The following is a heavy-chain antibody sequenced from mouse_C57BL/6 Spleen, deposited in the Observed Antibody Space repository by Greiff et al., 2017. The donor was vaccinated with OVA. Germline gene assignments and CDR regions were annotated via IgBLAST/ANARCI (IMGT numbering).Heavy chain of an antibody. CDR2: INPNNGGT. CDR3: ARGEITTPYYFDY. D-gene: IGHD2-4*01. CDR1: GYTFTDYY. V-gene: IGHV1-26*01. J-gene: IGHJ2*01. Sequence: EVQLQQSGPELVKPGASVKISCKASGYTFTDYYMNWVKQSHGKSLEWIGDINPNNGGTSYNQKFKGKATLTVDKSSSTAYMELRSLTSEDSAVYYCARGEITTPYYFDYWGQGTTLTVSS.